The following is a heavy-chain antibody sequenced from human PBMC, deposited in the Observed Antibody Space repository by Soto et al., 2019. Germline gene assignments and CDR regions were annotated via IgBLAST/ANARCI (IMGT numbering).Heavy chain of an antibody. V-gene: IGHV1-8*01. D-gene: IGHD3-9*01. Sequence: ASVKVSCKASGYTFTSYDINWVRQATGQGLEWMGWMNPNSGNTGYAQKFQGRVTMTRNTSISTAYMELSSLRSEDTAVYYCARAPGNYDILTGYYIGYYYYMDVWG. CDR1: GYTFTSYD. CDR3: ARAPGNYDILTGYYIGYYYYMDV. CDR2: MNPNSGNT. J-gene: IGHJ6*03.